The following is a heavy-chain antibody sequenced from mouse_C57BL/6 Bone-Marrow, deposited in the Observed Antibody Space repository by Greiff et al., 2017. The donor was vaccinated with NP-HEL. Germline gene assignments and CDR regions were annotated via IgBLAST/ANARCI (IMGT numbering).Heavy chain of an antibody. V-gene: IGHV1-53*01. CDR3: ARGGSSYRHWYFDV. J-gene: IGHJ1*03. CDR1: GYTFTSYW. D-gene: IGHD1-1*01. Sequence: VQLQQPGTELVKPGASVKLSCKASGYTFTSYWMHWVKQRPGQGLEWIGNINPSNGGTNYNEKFKSKATLTVDKSSSTAYMQLSSLTSEDSAVYYCARGGSSYRHWYFDVWGTGTTVTVSS. CDR2: INPSNGGT.